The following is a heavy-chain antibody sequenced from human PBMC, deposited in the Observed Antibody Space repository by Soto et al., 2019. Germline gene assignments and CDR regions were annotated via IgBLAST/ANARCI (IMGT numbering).Heavy chain of an antibody. J-gene: IGHJ3*02. CDR2: LWYDGSSE. D-gene: IGHD3-16*01. V-gene: IGHV3-33*01. Sequence: QVHLVESGGGVVQPGRSLRLSCAASGFSFSFSGMHWVRQAPGNGLEWVAGLWYDGSSENYADSVKGRFTISRHNSKNTLHLQMDSLRVEDTAMYYCASGLAKVAGGAFDIWGQGTMVIVSS. CDR3: ASGLAKVAGGAFDI. CDR1: GFSFSFSG.